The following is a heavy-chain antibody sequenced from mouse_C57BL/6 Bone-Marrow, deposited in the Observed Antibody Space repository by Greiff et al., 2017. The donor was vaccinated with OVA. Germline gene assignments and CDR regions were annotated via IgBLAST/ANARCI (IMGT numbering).Heavy chain of an antibody. Sequence: DVKLVESGGGLVQSGRSLRLSCATSGFTFSDFYMEWVRQAPGKGLEWIAASRNKANDYTTEYSASVKGRFIVSRDTSQSILYLQMNALRAEDTAIYYCARALLLYAMDYWGQGTSVTVSS. J-gene: IGHJ4*01. CDR3: ARALLLYAMDY. D-gene: IGHD1-1*01. CDR1: GFTFSDFY. CDR2: SRNKANDYTT. V-gene: IGHV7-1*01.